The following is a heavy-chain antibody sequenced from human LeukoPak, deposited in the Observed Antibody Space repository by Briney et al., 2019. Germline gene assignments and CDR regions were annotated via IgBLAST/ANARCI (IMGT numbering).Heavy chain of an antibody. CDR1: GFTFGDYA. V-gene: IGHV3-9*01. CDR2: ACWDSGSI. CDR3: AKDRSGWDKTFDY. Sequence: GGSLRLSCAASGFTFGDYAMHWVRQAPGKGLEWVSGACWDSGSIGYADSVKGRFTISRDNAKNSLYLQMNSLRAEDTALYYCAKDRSGWDKTFDYWGQGTLVTVSS. J-gene: IGHJ4*02. D-gene: IGHD6-19*01.